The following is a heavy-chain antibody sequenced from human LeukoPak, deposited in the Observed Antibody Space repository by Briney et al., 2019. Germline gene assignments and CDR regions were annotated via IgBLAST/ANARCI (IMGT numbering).Heavy chain of an antibody. CDR2: IRFDGRNK. D-gene: IGHD3-10*02. J-gene: IGHJ6*04. CDR1: GFTFNTYG. Sequence: GGSLRLSCAASGFTFNTYGMHWVRQAPGKGLEWVAFIRFDGRNKYYADSVKGRFTISRDNSENTLYLQMNSLRAEDTAVYYCAELGITMIGGVWGKGTTVTVSS. V-gene: IGHV3-30*02. CDR3: AELGITMIGGV.